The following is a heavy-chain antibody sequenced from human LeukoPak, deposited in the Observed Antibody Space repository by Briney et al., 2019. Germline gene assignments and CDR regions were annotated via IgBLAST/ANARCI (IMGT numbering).Heavy chain of an antibody. D-gene: IGHD4-17*01. CDR1: GLTFRSYA. Sequence: GGSLRLSCAASGLTFRSYAVTWVRQTPGKGLEWISSITGSGTGTQYADSVKGRFTISRDNSKNTVYLQMNSRRAEDTVLQYCSRDPNGDYVGAFDAWGQGTMVTVSS. CDR2: ITGSGTGT. CDR3: SRDPNGDYVGAFDA. V-gene: IGHV3-23*01. J-gene: IGHJ3*01.